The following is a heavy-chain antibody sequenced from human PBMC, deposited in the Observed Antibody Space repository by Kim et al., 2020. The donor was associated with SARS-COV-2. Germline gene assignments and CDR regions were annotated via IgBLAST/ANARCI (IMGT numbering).Heavy chain of an antibody. D-gene: IGHD5-12*01. V-gene: IGHV5-51*01. CDR3: ARLWIVATIIGHNFWFDP. Sequence: GESLKISCKGSGYSFTSYWIGWVRQMPGKGLEWMGIIYPGDSDTRYSPSFQGQVTISADKSISTAYLQWSSLKASDTAMYYCARLWIVATIIGHNFWFDPWGQGTLVTVSS. CDR2: IYPGDSDT. CDR1: GYSFTSYW. J-gene: IGHJ5*02.